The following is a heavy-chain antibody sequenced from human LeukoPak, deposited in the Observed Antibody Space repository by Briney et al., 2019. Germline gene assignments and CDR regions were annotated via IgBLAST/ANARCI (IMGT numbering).Heavy chain of an antibody. D-gene: IGHD3-3*01. J-gene: IGHJ6*02. Sequence: GGSLRLSCAASGFTFSSYAMSGVRQAPGKGLEWVSAISGSGGSTYYADSVKGRFTISRDNSKNTLYLQMNSLRAEDTAVYYCAKDQYYDFWSGYPKEDYYYYGMDVWGQGTTVTVSS. CDR1: GFTFSSYA. CDR2: ISGSGGST. CDR3: AKDQYYDFWSGYPKEDYYYYGMDV. V-gene: IGHV3-23*01.